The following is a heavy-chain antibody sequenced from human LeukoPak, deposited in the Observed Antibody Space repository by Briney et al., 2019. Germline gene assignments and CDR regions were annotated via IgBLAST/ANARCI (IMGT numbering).Heavy chain of an antibody. D-gene: IGHD3-10*01. CDR2: IYYSGST. CDR3: ARFPKAMVLGAYDDY. CDR1: GGSISSSSYY. V-gene: IGHV4-39*01. J-gene: IGHJ4*02. Sequence: SETLSLTCTVSGGSISSSSYYWGWIRQPPGKGLEWIGSIYYSGSTYYNPSLKSRVTISVDTSKNQFSLKLSSVTAADTAVYYCARFPKAMVLGAYDDYWGQGTLVTVSS.